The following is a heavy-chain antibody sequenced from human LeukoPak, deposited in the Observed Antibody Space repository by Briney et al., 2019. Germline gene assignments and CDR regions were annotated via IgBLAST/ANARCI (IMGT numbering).Heavy chain of an antibody. CDR2: INPNSGGT. CDR3: ARSRGYGGNARIDY. CDR1: GYTFTGYY. V-gene: IGHV1-2*02. D-gene: IGHD4-23*01. J-gene: IGHJ4*02. Sequence: ASVKVSCKASGYTFTGYYMHWVRQAPGQGLEWMGWINPNSGGTNYAQKFQGRVTMTRDTSISTAYMELSRLRSDDTAVYYCARSRGYGGNARIDYWGQGTLVTVSS.